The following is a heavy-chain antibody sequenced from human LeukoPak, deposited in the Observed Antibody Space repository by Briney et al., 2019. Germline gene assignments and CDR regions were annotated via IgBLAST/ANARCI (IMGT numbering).Heavy chain of an antibody. D-gene: IGHD3-3*01. V-gene: IGHV4-39*01. CDR2: MHLGGST. CDR3: ARGITTFGVAGYYFDY. CDR1: GDSIISSDYY. Sequence: PSETLSLTCTVSGDSIISSDYYWGWVRQSPGRGLECIGSMHLGGSTYYNPSLKRRATIFVDTSENQFSLNLNSVTAADTDVYHCARGITTFGVAGYYFDYWGQGALLTVSS. J-gene: IGHJ4*02.